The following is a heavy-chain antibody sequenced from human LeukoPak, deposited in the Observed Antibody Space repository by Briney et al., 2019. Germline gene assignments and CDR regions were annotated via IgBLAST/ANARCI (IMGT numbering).Heavy chain of an antibody. CDR3: ARGARYDYVWGSYRLGAAFDI. J-gene: IGHJ3*02. CDR2: IKQDGSEK. Sequence: QPGGSLRLSCADSGFTFRSYWMSWVRQAPGKGLEWVANIKQDGSEKHYVDSVKGRFTISRDNAKNSLYLQMNSLRAEDTAVYYCARGARYDYVWGSYRLGAAFDIWGQGTMVTVSS. CDR1: GFTFRSYW. V-gene: IGHV3-7*01. D-gene: IGHD3-16*02.